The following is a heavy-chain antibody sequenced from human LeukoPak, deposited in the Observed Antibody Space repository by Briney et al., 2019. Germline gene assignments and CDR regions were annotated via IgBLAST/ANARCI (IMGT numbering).Heavy chain of an antibody. J-gene: IGHJ4*02. CDR2: ISDSGATI. CDR1: GFTFSSYD. Sequence: GGSLRLSCAASGFTFSSYDMNWVRQAPGRELEWISYISYISDSGATIYYADSVKGRFTISRDDAKNSVYLQMNSLRDEDTAVYYCATDGTPLRVGEVFFDNWGQGTLVTVSS. D-gene: IGHD3-10*01. V-gene: IGHV3-48*03. CDR3: ATDGTPLRVGEVFFDN.